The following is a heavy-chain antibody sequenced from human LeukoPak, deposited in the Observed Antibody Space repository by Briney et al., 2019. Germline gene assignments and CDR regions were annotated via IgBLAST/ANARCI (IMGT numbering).Heavy chain of an antibody. CDR3: SVGPKDYFDY. J-gene: IGHJ4*02. CDR1: GYTFTSYG. CDR2: ISAYNGNT. V-gene: IGHV1-18*01. Sequence: ASVKVSCKASGYTFTSYGISWVRQATGQGLEWMGWISAYNGNTNYAPKLQGRVTMTTDTSTSTAYMELSSLRSEDTAVYYCSVGPKDYFDYWGQGTLVTVSS.